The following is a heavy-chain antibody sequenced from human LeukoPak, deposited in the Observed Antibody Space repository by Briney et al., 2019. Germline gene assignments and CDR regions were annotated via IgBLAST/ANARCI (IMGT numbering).Heavy chain of an antibody. D-gene: IGHD3-22*01. CDR1: GFTFSSYA. CDR3: AKDRDYYDSSGYYNY. J-gene: IGHJ4*02. Sequence: GGSQRLSCAASGFTFSSYAMSWVRQAPGKGLEWVSAISGSGGSTYYADSVKGRFTISRDNSKNTLYLQMNSLRAEDTAVYYCAKDRDYYDSSGYYNYWGQGTLVTVSS. V-gene: IGHV3-23*01. CDR2: ISGSGGST.